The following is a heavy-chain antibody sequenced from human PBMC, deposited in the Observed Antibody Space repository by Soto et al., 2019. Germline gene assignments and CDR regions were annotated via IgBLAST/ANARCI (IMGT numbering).Heavy chain of an antibody. CDR2: LWYDGSNQ. CDR1: GFSFSSYA. Sequence: QVQLVESGGGVVQPGTSLRLSCAASGFSFSSYAMHWVRQAPGKGLEWVAALWYDGSNQNYAGSVKGRFTISRDNSKSTVYLQMNSLKAEDTAVYYCARDIGGKGAYWGPGTLVTVSS. D-gene: IGHD3-10*01. CDR3: ARDIGGKGAY. V-gene: IGHV3-33*01. J-gene: IGHJ4*02.